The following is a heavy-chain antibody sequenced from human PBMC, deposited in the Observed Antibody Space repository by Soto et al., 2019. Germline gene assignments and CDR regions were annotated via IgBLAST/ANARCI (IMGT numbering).Heavy chain of an antibody. CDR1: GFSLTTRGVG. CDR3: AHIPNYYQYDWFDP. CDR2: IYWDDDK. V-gene: IGHV2-5*02. J-gene: IGHJ5*02. D-gene: IGHD3-16*01. Sequence: QITLKESGPTLVKPTQTLTLTCTFSGFSLTTRGVGVGWIRQPPGKALECLALIYWDDDKRYSPSLQSRLSLTKDPPQNPVVLTMTHVGPGDTATYYCAHIPNYYQYDWFDPWGQGTLVSVSS.